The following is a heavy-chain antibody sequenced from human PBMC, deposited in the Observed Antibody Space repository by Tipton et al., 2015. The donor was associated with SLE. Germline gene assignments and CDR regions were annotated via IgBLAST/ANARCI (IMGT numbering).Heavy chain of an antibody. CDR1: GFTFSSYA. Sequence: SLRLSCAASGFTFSSYAMHWVRQAPGKGLEWVAVISYDGSNKYYADSVKGRFTISRDNSKNTLYLQMNSLRAEDTAVYYCARERVLRYFARQDAFDIWGQGTMVTVSS. CDR2: ISYDGSNK. V-gene: IGHV3-30*04. CDR3: ARERVLRYFARQDAFDI. J-gene: IGHJ3*02. D-gene: IGHD3-9*01.